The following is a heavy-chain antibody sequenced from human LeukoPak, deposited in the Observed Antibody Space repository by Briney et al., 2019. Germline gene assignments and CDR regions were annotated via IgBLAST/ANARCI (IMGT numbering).Heavy chain of an antibody. CDR2: IKGKSDAETI. Sequence: GGSLTLSCAVSGLTVNNGWLSWVRQAPGTGLEAIGRIKGKSDAETIEYADPVKGRFTITRDDSKTTLSLQMNSLKSEDTAVYYCTTDRVFTMGYGDHYFENWGQGTLVTVSS. V-gene: IGHV3-15*01. CDR1: GLTVNNGW. J-gene: IGHJ4*02. CDR3: TTDRVFTMGYGDHYFEN. D-gene: IGHD4-17*01.